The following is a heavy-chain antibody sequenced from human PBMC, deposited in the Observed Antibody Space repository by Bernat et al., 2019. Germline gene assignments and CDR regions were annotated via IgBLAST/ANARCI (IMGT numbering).Heavy chain of an antibody. CDR1: GFTFSSYA. CDR2: ISGSGGSS. CDR3: AKSLLSVVVVAATWFDP. D-gene: IGHD2-15*01. J-gene: IGHJ5*02. Sequence: EVQLLESGGGLVQPGGSRRLSCAASGFTFSSYAMSWVRQAPGKGLELVSAISGSGGSSYYADSVKGRFNISRDNSKNTLYLQMNSLRAEDTAVYYCAKSLLSVVVVAATWFDPWGQGTLVTVSS. V-gene: IGHV3-23*01.